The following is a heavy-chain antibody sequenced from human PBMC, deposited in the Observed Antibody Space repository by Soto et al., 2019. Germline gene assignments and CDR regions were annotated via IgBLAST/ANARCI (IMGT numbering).Heavy chain of an antibody. Sequence: ASVKVSCKVSGYTLTVLSMHWVRQAPGKGLEWMGGFDPEDGETIYAQKFQGRVTMTEDTSTDTAYMELSSLRSEDTAVYYCATLIRKNYYGSGAFDIWGQGTMVTASS. D-gene: IGHD3-10*01. CDR2: FDPEDGET. V-gene: IGHV1-24*01. CDR1: GYTLTVLS. J-gene: IGHJ3*02. CDR3: ATLIRKNYYGSGAFDI.